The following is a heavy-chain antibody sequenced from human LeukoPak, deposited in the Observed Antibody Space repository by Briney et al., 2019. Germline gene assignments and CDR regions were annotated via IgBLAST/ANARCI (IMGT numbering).Heavy chain of an antibody. Sequence: GGSLRLSCAASGFTFSSYAMHWVRQAPGKGLEWVAVISFDGSNKYYADSVKGRFTISRDNSKNTLFLQMNSLRAEDTAVYYCVRGGFIGDYWGQGTLVTVSS. CDR3: VRGGFIGDY. CDR2: ISFDGSNK. J-gene: IGHJ4*02. D-gene: IGHD3-10*01. V-gene: IGHV3-30*04. CDR1: GFTFSSYA.